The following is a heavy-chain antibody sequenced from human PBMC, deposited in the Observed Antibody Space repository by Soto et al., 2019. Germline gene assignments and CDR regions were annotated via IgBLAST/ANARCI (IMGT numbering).Heavy chain of an antibody. CDR2: ISAYNGNT. J-gene: IGHJ4*02. D-gene: IGHD6-19*01. CDR1: GYTFTSYG. Sequence: ASVKVSCKASGYTFTSYGISWVRQAPGQGLEWMGWISAYNGNTNYAQKLQGRVTMTTDTSTSTAYMELRSLRSDDTAVYYCARDEQWLVRGHKPFDYWGQGTLVTVSS. CDR3: ARDEQWLVRGHKPFDY. V-gene: IGHV1-18*01.